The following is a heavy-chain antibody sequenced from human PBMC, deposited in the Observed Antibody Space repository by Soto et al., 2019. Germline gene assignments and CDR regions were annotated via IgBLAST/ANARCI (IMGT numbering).Heavy chain of an antibody. Sequence: QVQVVESGGGVVQPGRSLRLSCAASGFTFSSHGMHWVRQAPGKGLEWVALVCYDGRNKDYADSVKGLFTISRDNSKTTLYLQMNSLRDEDTAVYYCVRAAGYSGNDYVYYYGMDVWGQGTTVTVSS. V-gene: IGHV3-33*01. CDR1: GFTFSSHG. D-gene: IGHD5-12*01. CDR3: VRAAGYSGNDYVYYYGMDV. J-gene: IGHJ6*02. CDR2: VCYDGRNK.